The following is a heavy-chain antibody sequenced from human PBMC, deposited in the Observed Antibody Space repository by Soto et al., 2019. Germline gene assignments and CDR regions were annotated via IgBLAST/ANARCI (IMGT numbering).Heavy chain of an antibody. CDR3: AKGQNYDFWSGEGGPSYYYYGMDV. Sequence: GGSLRLSCAASGFTFSSYAMSWVRQAPGKGLEWVSAISGSGGSTYYADSVKGRFTISRDNSKNTLYLQMNSLRAEDTAVYYCAKGQNYDFWSGEGGPSYYYYGMDVWGQGTTVTVSS. D-gene: IGHD3-3*01. V-gene: IGHV3-23*01. CDR1: GFTFSSYA. CDR2: ISGSGGST. J-gene: IGHJ6*02.